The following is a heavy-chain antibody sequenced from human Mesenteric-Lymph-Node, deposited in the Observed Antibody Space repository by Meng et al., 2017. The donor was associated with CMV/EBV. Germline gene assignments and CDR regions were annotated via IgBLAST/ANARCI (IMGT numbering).Heavy chain of an antibody. CDR1: GGSISSYY. CDR2: IYTSGST. V-gene: IGHV4-4*07. J-gene: IGHJ4*02. D-gene: IGHD2-15*01. CDR3: ARGDCSGGSCYVDY. Sequence: SETLSLTCTVSGGSISSYYWSWIRQPAGKGLEWIGRIYTSGSTNYNPSLKSRVTMSVDTSKNQFSLKLSSVTAADTAVYYCARGDCSGGSCYVDYWGQGTLVTVSS.